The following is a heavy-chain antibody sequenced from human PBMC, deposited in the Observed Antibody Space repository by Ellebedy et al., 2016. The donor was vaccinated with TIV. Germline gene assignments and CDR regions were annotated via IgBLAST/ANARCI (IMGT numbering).Heavy chain of an antibody. Sequence: MPSETLSLTCAVYGGSFSRYYWSWIRQPPGKGLEWIGEINHSGSTNYNPSLKSRVTISLGTSKNQFSLKLNSVTAADTAVYYCARDGGSVRFDYWGQGTLVTVSS. V-gene: IGHV4-34*01. CDR2: INHSGST. J-gene: IGHJ4*02. D-gene: IGHD3-16*01. CDR3: ARDGGSVRFDY. CDR1: GGSFSRYY.